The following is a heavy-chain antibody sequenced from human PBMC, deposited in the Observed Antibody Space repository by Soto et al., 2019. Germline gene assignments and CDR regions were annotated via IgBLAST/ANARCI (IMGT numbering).Heavy chain of an antibody. V-gene: IGHV4-39*07. CDR2: INHSGST. D-gene: IGHD5-18*01. Sequence: PSETLSLTCTVSGGSISSGDYYWSWIRQPPGKGLEWIGEINHSGSTNYNPSLKSRVTISVDTSKNQFSLKLSSVTAADTAVYYCARAGYSYGYNRPRYFDYWGQGTLVTVSS. CDR3: ARAGYSYGYNRPRYFDY. CDR1: GGSISSGDYY. J-gene: IGHJ4*02.